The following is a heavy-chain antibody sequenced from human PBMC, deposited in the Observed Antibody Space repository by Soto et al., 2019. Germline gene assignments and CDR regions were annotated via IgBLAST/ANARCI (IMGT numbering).Heavy chain of an antibody. CDR3: AKDSHPTTPPAHSD. CDR2: ISGSGGST. Sequence: GGSLRLSCASSGFTFSSYAMSWVRQAPGKGLEWVSAISGSGGSTYYADSVKGRFTISRDNSKNTLYLQMNSLRAEDTAVYYCAKDSHPTTPPAHSDWGQGTLVTVSS. CDR1: GFTFSSYA. V-gene: IGHV3-23*01. J-gene: IGHJ4*02. D-gene: IGHD3-10*01.